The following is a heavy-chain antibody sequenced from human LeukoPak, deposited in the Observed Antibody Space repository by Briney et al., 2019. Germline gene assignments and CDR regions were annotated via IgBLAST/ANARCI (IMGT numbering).Heavy chain of an antibody. CDR1: GGSIRSYY. D-gene: IGHD3-10*01. CDR3: ARGQYGSSSGFDY. V-gene: IGHV4-59*01. CDR2: IYYSGST. J-gene: IGHJ4*02. Sequence: SETLSLTCAVSGGSIRSYYWTWIRQPPRKGLEWIGYIYYSGSTHYNPSLKSRVTISIDTSKNQFSLKLNSVTAADTAVYYCARGQYGSSSGFDYWGQGTLVTVSS.